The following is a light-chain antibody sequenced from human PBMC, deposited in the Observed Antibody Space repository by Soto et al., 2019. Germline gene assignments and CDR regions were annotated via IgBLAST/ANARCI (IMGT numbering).Light chain of an antibody. Sequence: QSALTQPASVSGSPGQSITISCTGASSDIGSYNYVSWYQQHPGKAPKLIIYAVSTRPSGVSSRFSGSKSGNTASLTISGLQAEDEADYYCTSYTSSNTLVFGGRTKVTVL. V-gene: IGLV2-14*01. CDR3: TSYTSSNTLV. CDR2: AVS. CDR1: SSDIGSYNY. J-gene: IGLJ2*01.